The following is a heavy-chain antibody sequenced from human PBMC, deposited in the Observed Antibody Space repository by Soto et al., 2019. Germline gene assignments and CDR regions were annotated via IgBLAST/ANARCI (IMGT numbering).Heavy chain of an antibody. CDR3: ARISIAVAGTGVDY. Sequence: SGPTLVNHTETLTLTCTVSGFSLSNARMGVSWIRQPPGKALEWLAHIFSNDEKSYSTSLKSRLTISKDTSKSQVVLTMTNMDPVDTATYYCARISIAVAGTGVDYWGQGTLVTVSS. D-gene: IGHD6-19*01. J-gene: IGHJ4*02. CDR1: GFSLSNARMG. V-gene: IGHV2-26*01. CDR2: IFSNDEK.